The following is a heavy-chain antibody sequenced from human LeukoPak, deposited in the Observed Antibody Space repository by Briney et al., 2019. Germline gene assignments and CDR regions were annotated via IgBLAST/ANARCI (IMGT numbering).Heavy chain of an antibody. V-gene: IGHV4-59*12. CDR2: IYYSGST. Sequence: SETLSLTCTVSGGSISSCYWSWIRQPPGKGLEWIGYIYYSGSTNYNPSLKSRVTISVDTSKNQFSLKLSSVTAADTAVYYCAREAYYYDSSGYWDAFDIWGQGTMVTVSS. J-gene: IGHJ3*02. D-gene: IGHD3-22*01. CDR1: GGSISSCY. CDR3: AREAYYYDSSGYWDAFDI.